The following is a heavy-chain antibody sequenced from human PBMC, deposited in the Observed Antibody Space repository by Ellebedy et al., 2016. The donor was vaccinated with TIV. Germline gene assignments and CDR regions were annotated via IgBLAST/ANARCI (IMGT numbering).Heavy chain of an antibody. CDR3: ARGGEYYYDSSGYYYWYFDL. V-gene: IGHV3-13*01. J-gene: IGHJ2*01. D-gene: IGHD3-22*01. Sequence: GESLKISCAASGFTFSSYDMHWVRQATGKGLEWVSAIGTAGDTYYPGSVKGRFTISRENAKNSLYLQMNSLRAEDTAVYYCARGGEYYYDSSGYYYWYFDLWGRGTLVTVSS. CDR1: GFTFSSYD. CDR2: IGTAGDT.